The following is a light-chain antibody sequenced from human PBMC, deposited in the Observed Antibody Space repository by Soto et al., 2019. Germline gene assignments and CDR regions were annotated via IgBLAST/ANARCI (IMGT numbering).Light chain of an antibody. J-gene: IGKJ1*01. CDR1: QSVSSN. Sequence: EIVMTQSPATLSVSPVERATLSCRASQSVSSNLAWYQQKPGQAPRLLIYGASTRATGIPARFSGSGSGTEFTITISSMQSEDFAVYYCQQYNNPVDTFGQGTKVEIK. CDR2: GAS. V-gene: IGKV3-15*01. CDR3: QQYNNPVDT.